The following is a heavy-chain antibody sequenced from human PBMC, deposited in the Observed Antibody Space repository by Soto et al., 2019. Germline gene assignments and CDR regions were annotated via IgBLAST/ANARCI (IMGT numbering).Heavy chain of an antibody. V-gene: IGHV3-30*18. D-gene: IGHD5-18*01. J-gene: IGHJ4*02. CDR2: ISYDGSNK. Sequence: VQLVESGGGVVQPGRSLRLSCAASGFTFSSFAMHWVRQAPGKGLEWVAVISYDGSNKYYADSVKGRFTISRDNSKNTLYLQMNSLRAEDTAVYYCAKGGYSYGYYFDYWGQGALVTVSS. CDR3: AKGGYSYGYYFDY. CDR1: GFTFSSFA.